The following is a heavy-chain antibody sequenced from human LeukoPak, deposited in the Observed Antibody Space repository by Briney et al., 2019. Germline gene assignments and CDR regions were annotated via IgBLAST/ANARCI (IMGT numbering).Heavy chain of an antibody. CDR1: GGSFSGYY. D-gene: IGHD6-13*01. V-gene: IGHV4-34*01. CDR3: ARGRYSSSWYNWFDP. J-gene: IGHJ5*02. CDR2: INHSGST. Sequence: PSETLSLTCAVYGGSFSGYYWSWIRQPPGKGLEWIGEINHSGSTNYNPSLKSRVTISVDTSKNQFSLKPSSVTAADTAVYYCARGRYSSSWYNWFDPWGQGTLVTVSS.